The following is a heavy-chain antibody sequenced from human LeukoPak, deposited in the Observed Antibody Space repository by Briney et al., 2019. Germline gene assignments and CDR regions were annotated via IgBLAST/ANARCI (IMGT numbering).Heavy chain of an antibody. V-gene: IGHV4-59*01. J-gene: IGHJ4*02. Sequence: SETLSLTCTVSGDSISSYYWSWIRQPPGRGLEWIGIMYYSGSTNYNPSLKSRVTISVDTSKNQFSLKLSSVTAADTAVYYCARGQSGLWFGELLGWGQGTLVTVSS. CDR3: ARGQSGLWFGELLG. CDR2: MYYSGST. D-gene: IGHD3-10*01. CDR1: GDSISSYY.